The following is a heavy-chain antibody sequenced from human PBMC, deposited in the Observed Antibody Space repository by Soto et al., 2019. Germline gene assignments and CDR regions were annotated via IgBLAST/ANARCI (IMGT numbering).Heavy chain of an antibody. CDR2: ISGSGGST. D-gene: IGHD4-17*01. V-gene: IGHV3-23*01. Sequence: PGGSLRLSCAASGFPFSSYAMSWVRQAPGKGLEWVSAISGSGGSTYYADSVKGRFTISRDNSKNTLYLQMNSLRAEDTAVYYCAKSTVNYYYYGMDVWGQGTTVTVSS. CDR1: GFPFSSYA. J-gene: IGHJ6*02. CDR3: AKSTVNYYYYGMDV.